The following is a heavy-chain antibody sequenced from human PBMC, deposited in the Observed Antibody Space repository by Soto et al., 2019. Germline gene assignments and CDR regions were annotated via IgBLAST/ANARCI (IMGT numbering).Heavy chain of an antibody. CDR1: GFTFSSYA. CDR3: AKGPLPRTIFGVDY. Sequence: GGSLRLSCAASGFTFSSYAMSWVRQAPGKGLEWVSAISGSGGSTYYADSVKGRFTISRDNSKNTLYLQMNSLRAEDTAVYYCAKGPLPRTIFGVDYWGQGTLVTAPQ. J-gene: IGHJ4*02. CDR2: ISGSGGST. D-gene: IGHD3-3*01. V-gene: IGHV3-23*01.